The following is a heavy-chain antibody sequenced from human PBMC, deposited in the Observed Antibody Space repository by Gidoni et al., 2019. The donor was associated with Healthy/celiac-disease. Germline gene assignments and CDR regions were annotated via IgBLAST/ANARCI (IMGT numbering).Heavy chain of an antibody. V-gene: IGHV1-3*01. CDR2: INAGNGNT. Sequence: HVQLVQSGAEVKKPGASVKVSCKAPGYTFTSYAMHWVRQAPGQRLEWMGWINAGNGNTKYSQKFQGRVTITRDTSASTAYMELSSLRSEDTAVYYCARVVAATLDYYYGMDVWGQGTTVTVSS. J-gene: IGHJ6*02. CDR1: GYTFTSYA. CDR3: ARVVAATLDYYYGMDV. D-gene: IGHD2-15*01.